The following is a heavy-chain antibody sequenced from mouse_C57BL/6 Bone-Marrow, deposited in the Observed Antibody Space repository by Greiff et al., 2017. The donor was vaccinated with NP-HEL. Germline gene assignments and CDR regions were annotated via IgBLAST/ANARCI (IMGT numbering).Heavy chain of an antibody. CDR3: TSRMTTVGDWYIDV. CDR2: IDPENGDT. V-gene: IGHV14-4*01. D-gene: IGHD1-1*01. J-gene: IGHJ1*03. Sequence: EVQLVESGAELVRPGASVKLSCTASGFNITDDYMHWVKQRPEQGLEWIGWIDPENGDTEYASKFQGKATITADTSSNTAYLQLSSLTSEDTAVYYCTSRMTTVGDWYIDVWGTGTTVTVSS. CDR1: GFNITDDY.